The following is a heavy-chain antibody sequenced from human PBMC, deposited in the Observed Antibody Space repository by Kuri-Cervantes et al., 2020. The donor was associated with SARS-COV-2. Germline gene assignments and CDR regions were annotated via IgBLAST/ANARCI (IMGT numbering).Heavy chain of an antibody. CDR1: GGTFSSYA. Sequence: SVKVPCKASGGTFSSYAISWVRQAPGQGLEWMGGIIPIFGTANYAQKFQGRVTITADESTSTAYMELSSLRSEDTAVYYCARDRVVPGDYYYYGMDVWGQGTTVTVSS. CDR2: IIPIFGTA. J-gene: IGHJ6*02. CDR3: ARDRVVPGDYYYYGMDV. V-gene: IGHV1-69*13. D-gene: IGHD2-15*01.